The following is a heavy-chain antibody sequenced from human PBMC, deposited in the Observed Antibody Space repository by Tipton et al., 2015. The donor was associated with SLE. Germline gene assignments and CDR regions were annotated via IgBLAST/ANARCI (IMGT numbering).Heavy chain of an antibody. CDR2: IKQDGSEK. J-gene: IGHJ6*02. CDR3: ARADSSPQYYYYYYGMDV. D-gene: IGHD6-13*01. Sequence: SLRLSCAASGFTFSSYWMSWVRQAPGKGLEWVANIKQDGSEKYYVDSVKGRFTISRDNAKNSLYLQMNSLRVEDTAVYYCARADSSPQYYYYYYGMDVWGQGTTVTVSS. CDR1: GFTFSSYW. V-gene: IGHV3-7*01.